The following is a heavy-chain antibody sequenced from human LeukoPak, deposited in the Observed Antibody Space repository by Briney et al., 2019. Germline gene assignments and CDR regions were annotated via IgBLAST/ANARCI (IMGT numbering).Heavy chain of an antibody. D-gene: IGHD3/OR15-3a*01. CDR3: AHLVWEYVGGLDV. V-gene: IGHV3-30-3*01. J-gene: IGHJ6*02. CDR1: GFTFSSYA. CDR2: ISYDGSNK. Sequence: GSLRLSCAASGFTFSSYAMHWVRQAPGKGLEWVAVISYDGSNKYYADSVKGRFTISRDNSKNTLYLQMHSLRVEDTAVYYCAHLVWEYVGGLDVWGQGTTVTVSS.